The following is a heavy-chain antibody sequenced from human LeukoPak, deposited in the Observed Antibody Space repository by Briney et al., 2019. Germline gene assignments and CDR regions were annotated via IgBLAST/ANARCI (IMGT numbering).Heavy chain of an antibody. CDR3: ATGRNYYDSSGPLRYFDY. CDR2: IYSNGNT. D-gene: IGHD3-22*01. J-gene: IGHJ4*02. CDR1: GFSLSSIY. V-gene: IGHV3-53*01. Sequence: PGGSLRLSCAASGFSLSSIYMSWVRQAPGKGLEWVSFIYSNGNTYYADSVKGRFTISRDSSKNTLFLQMNSLRAEDTAVYYCATGRNYYDSSGPLRYFDYWGQGTLVTVSS.